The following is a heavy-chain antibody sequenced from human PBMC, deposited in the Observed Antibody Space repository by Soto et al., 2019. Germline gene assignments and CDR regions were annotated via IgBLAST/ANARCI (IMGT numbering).Heavy chain of an antibody. CDR1: GFTFNSYA. V-gene: IGHV3-23*01. D-gene: IGHD1-1*01. J-gene: IGHJ4*02. Sequence: EVQLLESGGALVQPGGSLRLSCAASGFTFNSYAMNWVRQAPGKGLQWVSAISGSGGSTYYADSVKGRFTISRDNSDNTMYLQMNSPSTEDTAVYHCAKDGSTGTTPYFFDQWGQGTLVTVSS. CDR3: AKDGSTGTTPYFFDQ. CDR2: ISGSGGST.